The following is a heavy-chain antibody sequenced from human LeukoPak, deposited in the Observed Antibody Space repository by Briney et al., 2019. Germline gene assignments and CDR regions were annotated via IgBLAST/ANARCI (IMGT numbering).Heavy chain of an antibody. CDR2: IYYSGST. CDR1: GGSISSSSYY. V-gene: IGHV4-39*01. Sequence: PSETLSLTCTVSGGSISSSSYYWGWIRQPPGKGLEWIGSIYYSGSTYYNPSLKSRVTISVDTSKNQFSLKLSSVTAADTAVYYCASQFYYYMDVWGKGTTVTVSS. CDR3: ASQFYYYMDV. J-gene: IGHJ6*03.